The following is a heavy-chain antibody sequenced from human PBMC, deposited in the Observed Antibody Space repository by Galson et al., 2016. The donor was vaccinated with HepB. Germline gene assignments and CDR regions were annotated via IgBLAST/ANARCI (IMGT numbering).Heavy chain of an antibody. D-gene: IGHD3-3*01. CDR1: GGSIRSRSYS. Sequence: SETLSLTCSVSGGSIRSRSYSWAWIRQPPGKELEFIGYIFYSGTTYYNPSLKSRVTISVDTSKNQSSLQLRSLTAADTAVFYCMSRSINYGFWSGSHVPDYWGQGTLVTVSS. CDR3: MSRSINYGFWSGSHVPDY. J-gene: IGHJ4*02. CDR2: IFYSGTT. V-gene: IGHV4-39*01.